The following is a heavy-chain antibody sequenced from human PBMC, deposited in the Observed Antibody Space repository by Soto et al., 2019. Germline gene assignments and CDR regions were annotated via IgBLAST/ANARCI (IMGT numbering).Heavy chain of an antibody. CDR1: RFIFSSYA. J-gene: IGHJ3*02. CDR2: ISGSDGST. V-gene: IGHV3-23*01. CDR3: AKRYYDSSGYSRGAFDI. D-gene: IGHD3-22*01. Sequence: GGSLRLCCVVSRFIFSSYAMSWDRKAPVKGLEWVSVISGSDGSTYYADSVKGRFTISRDNSKNTLYLQMNSLRAEDTAVYYCAKRYYDSSGYSRGAFDIWGQGTMVTVSS.